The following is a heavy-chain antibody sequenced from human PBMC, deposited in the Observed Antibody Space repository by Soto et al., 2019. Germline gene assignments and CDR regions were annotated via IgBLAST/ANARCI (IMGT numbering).Heavy chain of an antibody. CDR3: ARDRTTGTSSSLDS. Sequence: QVQLQESGPGLVKPSGTLSLTCTVSGGSISTTNWWTWVRQPPGKGLEWIGESYHSGTTNYNPSLTSRVTLSVAKSNNHFSLEMSSVTAADTAVYYCARDRTTGTSSSLDSWGQGPLVTVSS. J-gene: IGHJ4*02. CDR2: SYHSGTT. CDR1: GGSISTTNW. V-gene: IGHV4-4*02. D-gene: IGHD4-17*01.